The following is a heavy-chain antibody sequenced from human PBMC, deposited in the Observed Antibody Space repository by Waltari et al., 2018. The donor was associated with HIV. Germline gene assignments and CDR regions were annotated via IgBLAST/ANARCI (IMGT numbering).Heavy chain of an antibody. CDR2: SNPNRGGT. Sequence: QVQLVQSGAEVRKPGASVKVSCRASGYTFTDYYLHWVRQAPGQGLEWRGWSNPNRGGTNYAQKFQGWVTMTRDTSISTAYMELSGLKSDDTALYYCASAYLGAAYYFDFWGQGTLVTVSS. D-gene: IGHD2-15*01. CDR3: ASAYLGAAYYFDF. V-gene: IGHV1-2*04. CDR1: GYTFTDYY. J-gene: IGHJ4*02.